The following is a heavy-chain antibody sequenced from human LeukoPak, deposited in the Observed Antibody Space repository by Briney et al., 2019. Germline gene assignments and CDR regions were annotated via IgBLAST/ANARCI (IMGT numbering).Heavy chain of an antibody. V-gene: IGHV3-7*01. CDR2: INQDGSEK. D-gene: IGHD2-2*01. J-gene: IGHJ6*02. CDR3: GLYSSSQTAMDV. Sequence: GGSLRLSCAASGLSFSRYWMSWVRQAPGKGLEWVANINQDGSEKYYVDSVKGRFTTSRDNAKNSLYMQMNSLRAEGTAVYYCGLYSSSQTAMDVWGQGTAVTVSS. CDR1: GLSFSRYW.